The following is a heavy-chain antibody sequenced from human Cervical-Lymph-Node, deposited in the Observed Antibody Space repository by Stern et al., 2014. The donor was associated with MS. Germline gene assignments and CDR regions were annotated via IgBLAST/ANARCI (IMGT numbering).Heavy chain of an antibody. D-gene: IGHD3-10*01. J-gene: IGHJ5*02. V-gene: IGHV1-69*06. CDR1: GG. CDR2: IMRPVGPA. CDR3: ARGTGDNWFDP. Sequence: VQLVQSGADVKKPGSAVRISCKASGGVSWLRQAPGQGLESMGGIMRPVGPAHYAQRLQGRLTITADTSRNTTYMELRSLRSDDTAVYYCARGTGDNWFDPWGQGTLVSVSS.